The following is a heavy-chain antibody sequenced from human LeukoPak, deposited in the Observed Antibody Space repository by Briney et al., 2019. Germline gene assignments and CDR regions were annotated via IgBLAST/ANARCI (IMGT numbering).Heavy chain of an antibody. CDR3: ARESDVGKDFDC. CDR2: INPSNGDT. CDR1: GYTFTYHY. J-gene: IGHJ4*02. V-gene: IGHV1-46*01. D-gene: IGHD1-1*01. Sequence: ASVTVSYKASGYTFTYHYIHLVRQAPGKGVEWMGIINPSNGDTNYAQRFQGRVTITRDTATSTVYMELSSLDSEDTAVYYCARESDVGKDFDCWGQGTLVTVSS.